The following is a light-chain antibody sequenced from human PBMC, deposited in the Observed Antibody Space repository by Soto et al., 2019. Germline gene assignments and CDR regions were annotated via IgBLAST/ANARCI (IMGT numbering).Light chain of an antibody. Sequence: DIQMTQSPSSLSASIGARVTITCRAGQSISNYLNWYQQKPGKAPKLLIYAASSLQSVVPSRFSGSGSVTDFTLTISSLQPEDFATYYCQQSYSTPRTFGQGTKLEIK. V-gene: IGKV1-39*01. CDR3: QQSYSTPRT. CDR2: AAS. J-gene: IGKJ2*01. CDR1: QSISNY.